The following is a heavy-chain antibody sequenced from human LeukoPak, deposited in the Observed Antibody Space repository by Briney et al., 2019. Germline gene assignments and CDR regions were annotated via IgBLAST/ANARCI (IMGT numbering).Heavy chain of an antibody. CDR3: ARVDCSSTSCYRGALLFDY. V-gene: IGHV4-38-2*02. D-gene: IGHD2-2*01. J-gene: IGHJ4*02. CDR1: GYSISSGYY. Sequence: SETLSLTCTVSGYSISSGYYWGWIRQPPGKGLEWIGSIYHSGSTYYNPSLKSRVTISVDTSKNQFSLKLSSVTAADTAVYYCARVDCSSTSCYRGALLFDYWGQGTLVTVSS. CDR2: IYHSGST.